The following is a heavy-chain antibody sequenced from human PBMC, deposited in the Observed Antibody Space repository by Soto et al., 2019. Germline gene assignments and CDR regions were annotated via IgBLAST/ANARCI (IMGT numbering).Heavy chain of an antibody. J-gene: IGHJ5*02. CDR1: GYIFTSFH. CDR3: ARAGINCLDP. D-gene: IGHD2-21*01. CDR2: INPSGGRT. Sequence: QIQLVQSGAEVKNPGASVRLSCKASGYIFTSFHMHWVRQAPGQGLEWMGMINPSGGRTEYAENFQGRVTMTSDTSTNTVYMELTTLRSEDTAVYYCARAGINCLDPWGQGTLVIVSS. V-gene: IGHV1-46*01.